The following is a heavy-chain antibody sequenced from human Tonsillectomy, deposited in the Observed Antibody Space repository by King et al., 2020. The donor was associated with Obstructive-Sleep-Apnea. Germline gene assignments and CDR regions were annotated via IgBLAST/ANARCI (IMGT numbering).Heavy chain of an antibody. D-gene: IGHD2-21*02. Sequence: VQLVESGGGLVQPGGSLRLSCAASGFTFSSYSMNWVRQAPGKGPEWVSYISGSSSPASYTDSVKGRFTISRDNAKNSLYLQMDSLRAEDTAVYYCVSARDCACDYWGQGILVTVSS. V-gene: IGHV3-48*04. J-gene: IGHJ4*02. CDR1: GFTFSSYS. CDR3: VSARDCACDY. CDR2: ISGSSSPA.